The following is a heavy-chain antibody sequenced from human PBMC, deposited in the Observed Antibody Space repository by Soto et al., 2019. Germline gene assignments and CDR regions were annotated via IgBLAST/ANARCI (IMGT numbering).Heavy chain of an antibody. Sequence: QAQVVQSGAEVRKPGSSVKLSCKASEGTFNSYAIAWVLQAPGQGLEWMGGIIPYYNTLNYAQKFQDRVTITADDSTTTVYMELSSLRSDDTAVYFCASGASRWYPYFFDSWAQGTLVTVSS. D-gene: IGHD6-13*01. J-gene: IGHJ4*02. CDR2: IIPYYNTL. V-gene: IGHV1-69*01. CDR1: EGTFNSYA. CDR3: ASGASRWYPYFFDS.